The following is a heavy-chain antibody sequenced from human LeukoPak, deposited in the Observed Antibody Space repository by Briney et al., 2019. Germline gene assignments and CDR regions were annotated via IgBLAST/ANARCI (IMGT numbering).Heavy chain of an antibody. V-gene: IGHV4-4*07. J-gene: IGHJ4*02. Sequence: SETLSLTCTVSGGSISSYYWSWIRQPAGKGLEWIGRIYTSGSTNYNPSLKSRVTMSVDTPKNQFSLKLSSVTAADTAVYYCARENYGMVITTAYDYWGQGTLVTVSS. D-gene: IGHD3-22*01. CDR1: GGSISSYY. CDR2: IYTSGST. CDR3: ARENYGMVITTAYDY.